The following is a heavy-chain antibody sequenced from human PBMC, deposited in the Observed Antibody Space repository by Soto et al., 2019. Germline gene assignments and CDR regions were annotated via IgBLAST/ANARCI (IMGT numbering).Heavy chain of an antibody. CDR3: ARDTAMTGAARYDY. CDR1: GASVDSGGYY. J-gene: IGHJ4*02. D-gene: IGHD6-25*01. V-gene: IGHV4-31*03. CDR2: IYYRGNT. Sequence: QVQLQESGPGLVKISQTLTLTCTVSGASVDSGGYYWTWIRQRPGKGLEWVGYIYYRGNTFYNPSLKSRLTISLDTSKNQFSLKLTSVTAADTAVYSCARDTAMTGAARYDYWGQGTLVTVSS.